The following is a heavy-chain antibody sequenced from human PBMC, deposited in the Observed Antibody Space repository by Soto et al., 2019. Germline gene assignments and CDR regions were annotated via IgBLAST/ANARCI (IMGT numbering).Heavy chain of an antibody. V-gene: IGHV3-23*01. J-gene: IGHJ6*02. Sequence: EVQLLESGGGLVQPGGSLRLSCAAAGFTFSAYAMIGVRQAPGKGLEWVSTISSRGDSTYYADSVKGRFTISRDNSKNTVYLQMNNLRAEDTARYYCPVGIYYYGWDGWGQGTTVTVSS. CDR2: ISSRGDST. CDR3: PVGIYYYGWDG. CDR1: GFTFSAYA. D-gene: IGHD6-13*01.